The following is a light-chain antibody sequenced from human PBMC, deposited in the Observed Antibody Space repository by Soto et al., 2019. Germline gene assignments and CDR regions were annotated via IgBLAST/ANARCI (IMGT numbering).Light chain of an antibody. CDR2: HDT. CDR1: KLGDKY. V-gene: IGLV3-1*01. Sequence: SYELTQPPSVSVSSGQTASIPCSADKLGDKYACWYQQKPGQSPVLVIYHDTKRPSGIPERFSGSNSGNTATLTISGTQAMDEADYYCQAWDSSTAVFGGGTKLTVL. CDR3: QAWDSSTAV. J-gene: IGLJ2*01.